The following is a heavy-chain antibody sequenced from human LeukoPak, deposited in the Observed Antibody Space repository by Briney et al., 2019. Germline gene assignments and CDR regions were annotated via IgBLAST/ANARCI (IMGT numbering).Heavy chain of an antibody. CDR2: IYYSGST. CDR1: GGSISSGDYY. CDR3: ARRNYYDSSGYQYYFDY. Sequence: PSETLSLTCTVSGGSISSGDYYWSWIRQPPGKGLEWIGYIYYSGSTYYNPSFKSRVTISVDTSKNQFSLKLSSVTAADTAVFYCARRNYYDSSGYQYYFDYWGQGTLVTVSS. J-gene: IGHJ4*02. V-gene: IGHV4-30-4*01. D-gene: IGHD3-22*01.